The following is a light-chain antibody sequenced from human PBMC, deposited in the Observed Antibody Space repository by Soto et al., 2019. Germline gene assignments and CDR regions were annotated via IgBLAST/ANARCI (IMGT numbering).Light chain of an antibody. CDR1: SGSVSTSYY. Sequence: QTVVTQEPSFSVSPGRTVTLTCGLSSGSVSTSYYPSWYQQTPGQAPRTLIYGTNTRSSGVPDRFSGSILGNKAALTITGAQADDESDYYCVLYMGSGIWVFGGGIKLTVL. CDR3: VLYMGSGIWV. CDR2: GTN. J-gene: IGLJ3*02. V-gene: IGLV8-61*01.